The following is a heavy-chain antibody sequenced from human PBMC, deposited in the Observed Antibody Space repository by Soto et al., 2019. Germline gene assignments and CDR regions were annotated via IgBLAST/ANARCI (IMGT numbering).Heavy chain of an antibody. V-gene: IGHV1-18*01. CDR3: ARGRYGDY. CDR1: GYPFTTYG. D-gene: IGHD1-1*01. Sequence: HVHLVQSGAEVKKPGASVKVSCKGSGYPFTTYGITWVRQAPGQGLEWMGWISAHNGNTNYAQKLQGRVTVTRDTSTSTAYMELRSLRSDDTAVYYCARGRYGDYWGQGSLVSVSS. CDR2: ISAHNGNT. J-gene: IGHJ4*02.